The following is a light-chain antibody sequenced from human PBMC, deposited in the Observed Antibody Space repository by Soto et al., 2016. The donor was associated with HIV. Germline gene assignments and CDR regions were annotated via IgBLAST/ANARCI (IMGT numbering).Light chain of an antibody. CDR2: ESS. V-gene: IGLV3-21*04. Sequence: SYVLAQPPSVSVAPGETARISCGGDDTGRVPVQWYQQRPGQAPVMVIFESSDRPAGIPERFSGSNSGNMATLTIIRVEAGDEADYYCQVWDDPTKHVVFGGGTKLSVL. J-gene: IGLJ2*01. CDR1: DTGRVP. CDR3: QVWDDPTKHVV.